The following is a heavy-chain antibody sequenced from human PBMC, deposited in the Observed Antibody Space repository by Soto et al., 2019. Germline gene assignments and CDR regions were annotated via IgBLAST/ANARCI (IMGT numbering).Heavy chain of an antibody. J-gene: IGHJ4*02. CDR2: ISYDGNNK. Sequence: QVQLVESGGGVVQPGNSLRLSCAGSGFPFSAEAMHWVRQAPGKGLEWVAAISYDGNNKNHADSVKGRFTVSRDNSKNTLYLQIYSLRPEDTAVYYGARDYSSGWCLDYWGQGSLVTVSS. D-gene: IGHD6-13*01. CDR3: ARDYSSGWCLDY. CDR1: GFPFSAEA. V-gene: IGHV3-30-3*01.